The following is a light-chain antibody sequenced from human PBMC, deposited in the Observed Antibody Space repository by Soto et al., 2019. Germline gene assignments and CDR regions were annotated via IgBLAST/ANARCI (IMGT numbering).Light chain of an antibody. CDR3: QQYNSYLYT. J-gene: IGKJ2*01. Sequence: DIQMTQSPSTLSASVGERVTITCRASQSIGHWLAWYQQKPGKAPKVLIYGASSLESGVPSRFSGSGSGTEFTLTISSLQPDDFATYYCQQYNSYLYTFGQGTKLEIK. CDR2: GAS. V-gene: IGKV1-5*03. CDR1: QSIGHW.